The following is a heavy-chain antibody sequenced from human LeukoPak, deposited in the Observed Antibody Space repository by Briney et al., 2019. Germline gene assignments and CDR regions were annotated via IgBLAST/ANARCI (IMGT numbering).Heavy chain of an antibody. V-gene: IGHV3-48*02. D-gene: IGHD3-22*01. CDR2: ISDSGDTT. Sequence: PGGSLRLSCAASGFTFSTYSIHWVRQAPGKGLEWVSYISDSGDTTYYADSVKGRFTISRDNAKNSLYLQMNSLRDEDTAVYYCARYRDHSGNYYDQWGQGTMVTVSS. CDR3: ARYRDHSGNYYDQ. J-gene: IGHJ5*02. CDR1: GFTFSTYS.